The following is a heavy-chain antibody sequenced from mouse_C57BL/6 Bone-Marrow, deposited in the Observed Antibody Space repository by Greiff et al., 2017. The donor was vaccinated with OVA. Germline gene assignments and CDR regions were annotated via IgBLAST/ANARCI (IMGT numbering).Heavy chain of an antibody. V-gene: IGHV5-4*03. CDR2: ISDGGSYT. CDR1: GFTFSSYA. J-gene: IGHJ3*01. CDR3: ARVYDGYYVGFAY. D-gene: IGHD2-3*01. Sequence: EVKLMESGGGLVKPGGSLKLSCAASGFTFSSYAMSWVRQTPEKRLEWVATISDGGSYTYYPDNVKGRFTISRDNAKNNLYLQMSHLKSEDTAMYYCARVYDGYYVGFAYWGQGTLVTVSA.